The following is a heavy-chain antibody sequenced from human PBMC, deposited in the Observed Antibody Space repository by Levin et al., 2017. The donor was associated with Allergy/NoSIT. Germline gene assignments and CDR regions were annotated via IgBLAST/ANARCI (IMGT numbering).Heavy chain of an antibody. CDR3: ARDVMDHIGWYFDV. Sequence: GESLKISCKASGYSFTDSYIHWVRQAPGQGLEWVGWINPKTGGTDYAQKFQDWVTMTSDTSINTAYMELTGLKSDDTAVYYCARDVMDHIGWYFDVWGRGTLVTVSS. V-gene: IGHV1-2*04. J-gene: IGHJ2*01. CDR1: GYSFTDSY. CDR2: INPKTGGT. D-gene: IGHD5-12*01.